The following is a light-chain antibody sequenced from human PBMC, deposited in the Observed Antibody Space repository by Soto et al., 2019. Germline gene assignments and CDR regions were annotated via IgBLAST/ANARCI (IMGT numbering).Light chain of an antibody. CDR1: QSLLHSNGYNY. Sequence: DIVMTQSPLSLPVTPGEPASISCRSSQSLLHSNGYNYLDWYLQKPGQSPQLLIYLGSNRASGVPDRFNGSGSGTDFTLKISRVEAEDVGVYYCMQALQTPLTFGGGTKVDIK. J-gene: IGKJ4*01. V-gene: IGKV2-28*01. CDR2: LGS. CDR3: MQALQTPLT.